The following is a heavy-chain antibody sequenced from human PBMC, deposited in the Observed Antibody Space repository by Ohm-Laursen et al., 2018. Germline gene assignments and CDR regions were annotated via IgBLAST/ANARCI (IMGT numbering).Heavy chain of an antibody. Sequence: SLRLSCAASGFTFNTYGMHWLRQAPGKGLEWVSFISDDGSNKYYVDSVKGRFTIARDNSKNTLYLQMNGLRPEDTAVYYCEKDRSGTYRVSDYWGQGTLVTVSS. V-gene: IGHV3-30*18. CDR1: GFTFNTYG. CDR3: EKDRSGTYRVSDY. CDR2: ISDDGSNK. D-gene: IGHD1-26*01. J-gene: IGHJ4*02.